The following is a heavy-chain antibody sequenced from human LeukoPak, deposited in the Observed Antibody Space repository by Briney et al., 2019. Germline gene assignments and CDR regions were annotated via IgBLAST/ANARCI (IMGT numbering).Heavy chain of an antibody. CDR1: GFTFSTYA. V-gene: IGHV3-23*01. CDR2: ISDNGGST. CDR3: AIPPPDSSSWLFDY. D-gene: IGHD6-13*01. Sequence: GGSLRLSCAASGFTFSTYAMRWVRQAPGKGLEWVSTISDNGGSTYYADSVKGRFTISRDNSKDTLYLQMNSLRVDDTAVYYCAIPPPDSSSWLFDYWGQGTLVTVSS. J-gene: IGHJ4*02.